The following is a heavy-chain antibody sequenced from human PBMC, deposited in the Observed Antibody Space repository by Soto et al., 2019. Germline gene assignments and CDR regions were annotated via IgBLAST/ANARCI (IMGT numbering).Heavy chain of an antibody. CDR1: GGSISSYY. CDR2: VHYSGNS. J-gene: IGHJ4*02. Sequence: QVQLQESGPGLVKPSETLSLTCTVSGGSISSYYLCWIRQPPGKGLEWIGYVHYSGNSNYISSLKSRVTISVDTSKRQISLRLSSVTAADTAVYYCASYRDGLVAYWGQGTLVTVSS. D-gene: IGHD5-12*01. CDR3: ASYRDGLVAY. V-gene: IGHV4-59*08.